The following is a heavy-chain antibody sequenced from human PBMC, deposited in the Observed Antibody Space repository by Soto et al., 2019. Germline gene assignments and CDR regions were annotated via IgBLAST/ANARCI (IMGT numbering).Heavy chain of an antibody. CDR2: ITSGSDYI. V-gene: IGHV3-21*01. D-gene: IGHD3-9*01. J-gene: IGHJ4*02. CDR1: GFTFSSYT. Sequence: VGSLRLSCAASGFTFSSYTMNWVRQAPGKGLEWVAFITSGSDYIYYADSAKGRFTISRDDANNSLFLQMSSLRAEDTAVYYCTREHVVTIFRRGQRGSFDNWSQGTLVTVSS. CDR3: TREHVVTIFRRGQRGSFDN.